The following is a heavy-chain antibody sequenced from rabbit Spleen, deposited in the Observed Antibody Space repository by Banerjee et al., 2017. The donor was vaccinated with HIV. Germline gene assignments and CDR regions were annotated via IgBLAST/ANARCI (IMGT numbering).Heavy chain of an antibody. V-gene: IGHV1S40*01. J-gene: IGHJ4*01. D-gene: IGHD2-1*01. CDR2: IYPITETT. CDR3: ARGSATMTMVITGYYLNL. Sequence: QSLEESGGDLVKPGASLTLTCTASGFSFSSGYYMCWVRQAPGKGLEWIGIIYPITETTYYANWVNGRFTISSDNAQNTVDLHMNSLTAADTATYFCARGSATMTMVITGYYLNLWGPGTLVTVS. CDR1: GFSFSSGYY.